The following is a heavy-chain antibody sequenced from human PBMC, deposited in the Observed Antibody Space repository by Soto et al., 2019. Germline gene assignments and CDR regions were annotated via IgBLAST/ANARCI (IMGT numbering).Heavy chain of an antibody. CDR1: GYTFTGYF. CDR2: INPNSGGT. V-gene: IGHV1-2*02. D-gene: IGHD3-10*01. J-gene: IGHJ6*02. CDR3: ARALEGGSGVGIYYYYGMDV. Sequence: QVQLVQSGAEMKKPGASVRVSCKASGYTFTGYFIHWVRKAPGQGLEWMGWINPNSGGTKYSQKFQGGVTVTRDTSISTVYMELSRLTSDDTAVYYCARALEGGSGVGIYYYYGMDVWGQGTTITVSS.